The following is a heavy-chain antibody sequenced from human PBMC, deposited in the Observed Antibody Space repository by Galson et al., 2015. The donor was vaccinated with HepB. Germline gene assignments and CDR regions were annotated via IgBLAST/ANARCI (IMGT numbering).Heavy chain of an antibody. Sequence: SVKVSCKASGGTFSSYTISWVRQAPGQGLEWMGRIIPILGIANYAQKFQGRVTITADKSTSTAYMELSSLRSEDTAVYYCARDRGQQRRLHYYYGMDVWGQGTTVTVSS. CDR1: GGTFSSYT. D-gene: IGHD6-13*01. CDR2: IIPILGIA. V-gene: IGHV1-69*04. CDR3: ARDRGQQRRLHYYYGMDV. J-gene: IGHJ6*02.